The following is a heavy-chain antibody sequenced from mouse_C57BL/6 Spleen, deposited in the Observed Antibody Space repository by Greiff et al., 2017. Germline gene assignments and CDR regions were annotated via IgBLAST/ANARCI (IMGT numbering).Heavy chain of an antibody. Sequence: VQLQQSGPELVKPGASVTISCKASGYAFSSSWMTWVKQRPGQGLEWIGRLYPGDGDTNYNGKFKGKATLTADKSSSTAYMQLSSLTSADSAVSFYARSITTVVGYAMDYWGQGTSVTVSS. CDR3: ARSITTVVGYAMDY. D-gene: IGHD1-1*01. J-gene: IGHJ4*01. V-gene: IGHV1-82*01. CDR2: LYPGDGDT. CDR1: GYAFSSSW.